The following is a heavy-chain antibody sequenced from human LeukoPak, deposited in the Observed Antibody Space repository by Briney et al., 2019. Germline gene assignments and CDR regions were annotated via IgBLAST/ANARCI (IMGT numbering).Heavy chain of an antibody. CDR1: GFTVSSNY. CDR3: ARFYGDSAFDI. J-gene: IGHJ3*02. V-gene: IGHV3-53*01. CDR2: IYSGGST. D-gene: IGHD4-17*01. Sequence: GGSLRLSCAASGFTVSSNYMSWVRQAPGKGLEWVSVIYSGGSTYYADSVKGRFTISRDNSKNTLYLQMNSLRAEDTAVYYCARFYGDSAFDIWGQGTMVTVSS.